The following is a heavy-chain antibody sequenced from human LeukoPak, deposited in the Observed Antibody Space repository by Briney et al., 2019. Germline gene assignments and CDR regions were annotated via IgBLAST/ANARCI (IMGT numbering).Heavy chain of an antibody. D-gene: IGHD3-3*01. CDR1: GGSISSSSYY. CDR3: ARVRWSGYYTLNYYYGMDV. Sequence: PSETLSLTCTVSGGSISSSSYYWGWIRQPPGKGLEWIGSIYYSGSTNYNPSLKSRVTISVDTSKNQFSLKLSSVTAADTAVYYCARVRWSGYYTLNYYYGMDVWGQGTTVTVSS. J-gene: IGHJ6*02. V-gene: IGHV4-39*07. CDR2: IYYSGST.